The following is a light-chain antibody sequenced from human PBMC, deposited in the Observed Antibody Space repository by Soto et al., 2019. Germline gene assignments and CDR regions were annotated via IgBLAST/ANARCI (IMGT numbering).Light chain of an antibody. Sequence: EIVMPQSPATLSVSPGARATLSGRASQSVSSNLAWYQQNPGQAPPLLIYGASSRATGIPDRFSGSGSGTDFTLTISRLEPEDFAVYYCQQHGSSPPITFGQGTRLEIK. J-gene: IGKJ5*01. CDR2: GAS. CDR3: QQHGSSPPIT. CDR1: QSVSSN. V-gene: IGKV3-20*01.